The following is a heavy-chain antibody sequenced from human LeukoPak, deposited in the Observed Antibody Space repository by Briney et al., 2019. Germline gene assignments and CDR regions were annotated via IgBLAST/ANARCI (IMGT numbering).Heavy chain of an antibody. CDR3: VRDGQLGYDALDI. CDR1: GDSVSNNTAA. Sequence: SQTLSLTCAISGDSVSNNTAAWNWIRQSPSRGLEWLGRTYYRSKWYNDYAVSVRGRITVNPDTSKNEFSLQLNSVTPEDTAVYYCVRDGQLGYDALDIWGQGTLVTVSS. J-gene: IGHJ3*02. V-gene: IGHV6-1*01. D-gene: IGHD1-1*01. CDR2: TYYRSKWYN.